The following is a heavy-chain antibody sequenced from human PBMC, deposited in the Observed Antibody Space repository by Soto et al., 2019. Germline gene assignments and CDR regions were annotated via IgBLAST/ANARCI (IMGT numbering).Heavy chain of an antibody. D-gene: IGHD3-16*01. CDR1: GFTFSSYE. CDR3: ARDQWGEGGFDY. J-gene: IGHJ4*02. Sequence: EVQLVESGGGLVQPGGSLRLSCAASGFTFSSYEMNWVRQAPGKGLEWVSYIGTSGSIIHYADSVKGRFTISRDNAKNSLYLKMNSLRAEDTAVYYCARDQWGEGGFDYWGQGTLVTVSS. V-gene: IGHV3-48*03. CDR2: IGTSGSII.